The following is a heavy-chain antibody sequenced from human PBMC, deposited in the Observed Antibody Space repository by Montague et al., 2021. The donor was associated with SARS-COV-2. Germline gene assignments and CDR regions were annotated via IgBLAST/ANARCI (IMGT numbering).Heavy chain of an antibody. D-gene: IGHD3-9*01. Sequence: SLRLSCAASGFTFDDYAMHWVRQAPGKGLEWVSGINWNGGSTGYADSVKGRFTISRDNAKNSLYLQMNSLRAEDTALYYCARGNYDILTRYYSRDYYYGMDVWGQGTTVTVSS. V-gene: IGHV3-20*04. CDR3: ARGNYDILTRYYSRDYYYGMDV. CDR1: GFTFDDYA. CDR2: INWNGGST. J-gene: IGHJ6*02.